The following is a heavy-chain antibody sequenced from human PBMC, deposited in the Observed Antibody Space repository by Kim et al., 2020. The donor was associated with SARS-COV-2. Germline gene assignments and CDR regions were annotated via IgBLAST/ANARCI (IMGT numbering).Heavy chain of an antibody. V-gene: IGHV3-30-3*01. CDR1: GFTFSSYA. CDR3: ASRYSGYDLNYYYYGMDV. CDR2: ISYDGSNK. D-gene: IGHD5-12*01. J-gene: IGHJ6*02. Sequence: GGSLRLSCAASGFTFSSYAMHWVRQAPGKGLEWVAVISYDGSNKYYADSVKGRFTISRDNSKNTLYLQMNSLRAEDTAVYYCASRYSGYDLNYYYYGMDVWGQGTTVTVSS.